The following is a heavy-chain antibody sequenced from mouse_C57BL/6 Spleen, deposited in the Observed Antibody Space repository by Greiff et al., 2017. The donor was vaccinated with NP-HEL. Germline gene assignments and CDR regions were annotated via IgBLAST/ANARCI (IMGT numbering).Heavy chain of an antibody. CDR3: ARGGGSSYDYFDY. V-gene: IGHV1-42*01. Sequence: VHVKQSGPELVKPGASVKISCKASGYSFTGYYMNWVKQSPEKSLEWIGEINPSTGGTTYNQKFKAKATLTVDKSSSTAYMQLKSLTSEDSAVYYCARGGGSSYDYFDYWGQGTTLTVSS. D-gene: IGHD1-1*01. CDR2: INPSTGGT. J-gene: IGHJ2*01. CDR1: GYSFTGYY.